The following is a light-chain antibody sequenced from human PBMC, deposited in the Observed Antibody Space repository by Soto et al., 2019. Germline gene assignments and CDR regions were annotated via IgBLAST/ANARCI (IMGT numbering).Light chain of an antibody. CDR3: QQYGCSSWT. CDR1: QSFRGL. V-gene: IGKV3-20*01. J-gene: IGKJ1*01. CDR2: DAS. Sequence: EVVFTPSPVSLSLSPGERATLSCRASQSFRGLLAWYQQKPGQAPRLLIYDASSRATGIPDRFSGRGAGTDFPLTISLLEAEDFAVYYCQQYGCSSWTCGQGTKVDNK.